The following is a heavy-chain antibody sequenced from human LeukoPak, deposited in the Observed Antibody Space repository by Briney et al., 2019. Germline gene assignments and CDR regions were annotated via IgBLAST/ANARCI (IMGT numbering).Heavy chain of an antibody. Sequence: SETLSLTCAVYGVSFSGYYWSWIRQPPGKGLEWIGEINHSGSTNYNPSLKSRVTISVDTSKNQFSLKLSSVTAADTAVYYCASPLLRSSRFDPWGQGTLVTVSS. CDR3: ASPLLRSSRFDP. V-gene: IGHV4-34*01. D-gene: IGHD2-21*01. J-gene: IGHJ5*02. CDR2: INHSGST. CDR1: GVSFSGYY.